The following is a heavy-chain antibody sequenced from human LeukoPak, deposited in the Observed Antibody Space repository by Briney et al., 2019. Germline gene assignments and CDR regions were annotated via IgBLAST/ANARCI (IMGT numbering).Heavy chain of an antibody. CDR1: GYAFTSYG. D-gene: IGHD2-21*02. Sequence: ASVKVSCKASGYAFTSYGISWVRQAPGQGLEWMGWISAYNGNTNYAQKLQGRVTMTTDTSTSTAYMELRSLRSDDTAVYYCAKPTGEGLAYCGDNCIEYFQHWGQGTLVSVSS. J-gene: IGHJ1*01. V-gene: IGHV1-18*01. CDR2: ISAYNGNT. CDR3: AKPTGEGLAYCGDNCIEYFQH.